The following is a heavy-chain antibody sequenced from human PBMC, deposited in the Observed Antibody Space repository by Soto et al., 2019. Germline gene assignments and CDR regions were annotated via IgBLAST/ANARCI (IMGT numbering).Heavy chain of an antibody. CDR3: ARGIYDFWSGPSAPYYYYGMDV. CDR1: GYTFTSYY. V-gene: IGHV1-46*01. D-gene: IGHD3-3*01. CDR2: INPSGGST. J-gene: IGHJ6*02. Sequence: ASVKVSCKASGYTFTSYYMHWVRQAPGQGLEWMGIINPSGGSTSYAQKFQGRVTMTRDTSTSTVYMELSSLRSEDTAVYYCARGIYDFWSGPSAPYYYYGMDVWGQGTTVTVSS.